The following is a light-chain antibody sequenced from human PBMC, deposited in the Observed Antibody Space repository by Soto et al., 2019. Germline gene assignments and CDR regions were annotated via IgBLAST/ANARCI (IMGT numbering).Light chain of an antibody. Sequence: QSVLTQPPSVPGAPGQRVTISCTGSSSNFGADYDVHWYQQFPGTAPKLLIYGNNNRPSGVPDRFSGSRSGTSASLAITGLQPEDEADYYCQSYDSGLSGSVFGTGTKLTVL. CDR1: SSNFGADYD. V-gene: IGLV1-40*01. CDR2: GNN. J-gene: IGLJ1*01. CDR3: QSYDSGLSGSV.